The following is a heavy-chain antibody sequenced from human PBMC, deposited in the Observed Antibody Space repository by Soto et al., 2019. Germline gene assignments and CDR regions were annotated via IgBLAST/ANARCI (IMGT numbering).Heavy chain of an antibody. CDR1: GGSISSYY. CDR2: IYYSGST. J-gene: IGHJ6*03. D-gene: IGHD3-16*02. CDR3: ARVGDYIWGSYRNYYYYMDV. Sequence: SETLSLTCTVSGGSISSYYWSWIRQPPGKGLEWIGYIYYSGSTNYNPSLKSRVTISVDTSKNQFSLKLSSVTAADTAVYYCARVGDYIWGSYRNYYYYMDVWGKGTTVTVSS. V-gene: IGHV4-59*01.